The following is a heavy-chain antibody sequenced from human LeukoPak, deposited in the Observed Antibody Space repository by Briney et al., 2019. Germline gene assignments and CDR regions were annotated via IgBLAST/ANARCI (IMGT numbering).Heavy chain of an antibody. CDR2: INHSGST. CDR1: GGSFSGYY. Sequence: SETLSLTCGIYGGSFSGYYWSWIRQPPGKGLEWIGEINHSGSTNYNPSLKSRVTISVDTSKNQFSLKLSSVTAADTAVYYCARGLIVVVPAASYYFDYWGQGTLVTVSS. V-gene: IGHV4-34*01. J-gene: IGHJ4*02. CDR3: ARGLIVVVPAASYYFDY. D-gene: IGHD2-2*01.